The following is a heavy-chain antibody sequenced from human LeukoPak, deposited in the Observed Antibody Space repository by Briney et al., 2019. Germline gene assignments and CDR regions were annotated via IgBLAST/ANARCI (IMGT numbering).Heavy chain of an antibody. CDR1: GFTFDDYA. D-gene: IGHD5-24*01. Sequence: PGGSLRLSCAASGFTFDDYAMHWVRQAPGKGLEWVSGISWNSGSIGYADSVKGRFTISRDNAKNSLYLQMNSLRAEDTALYYCAKDIAMATKLGPEFDAFDIWGQGTMVTVSS. J-gene: IGHJ3*02. CDR2: ISWNSGSI. CDR3: AKDIAMATKLGPEFDAFDI. V-gene: IGHV3-9*01.